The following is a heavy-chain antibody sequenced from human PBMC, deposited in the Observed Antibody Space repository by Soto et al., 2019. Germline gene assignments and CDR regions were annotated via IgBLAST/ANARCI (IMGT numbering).Heavy chain of an antibody. V-gene: IGHV3-33*01. Sequence: QVQLVESGGGVVQPGRSLRLSCAASGFTFSSTGMHWVRQAPGKGLEWVAAIWYDGSNKYYADSVKGRFTISRDNSKNTLYLQMNSLRAEDTAVYYCARENSNYFFDYWGQGTLVTVSS. CDR2: IWYDGSNK. J-gene: IGHJ4*02. CDR3: ARENSNYFFDY. CDR1: GFTFSSTG. D-gene: IGHD3-10*01.